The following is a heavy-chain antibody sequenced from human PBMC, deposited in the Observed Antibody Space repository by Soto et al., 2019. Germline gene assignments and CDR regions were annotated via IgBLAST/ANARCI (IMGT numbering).Heavy chain of an antibody. CDR1: GFTFSNYA. V-gene: IGHV3-23*01. J-gene: IGHJ4*02. CDR2: ISGGGTST. Sequence: EVQLLESGGGLVQPGGSLRLSCAASGFTFSNYAMIWVRQAPGKGLEWVSAISGGGTSTYYADSVKGRFTISRDDSKSTLYLQMNSLRVDDTAVDYCAKPLATDLDYWGQGTLVTVSS. CDR3: AKPLATDLDY.